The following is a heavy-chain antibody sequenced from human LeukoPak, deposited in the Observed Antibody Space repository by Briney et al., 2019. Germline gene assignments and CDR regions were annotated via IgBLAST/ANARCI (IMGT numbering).Heavy chain of an antibody. Sequence: SETLSLTCIVSGGSISTNTYYWGWIRLPPGKGLEWIGEIHHRGTTYYNPSLRSRVAISVDTSKNQFSLRLTSVTAADTAVYYCARVTYNGYQHFDYWGQGNLVTVS. J-gene: IGHJ4*02. CDR3: ARVTYNGYQHFDY. D-gene: IGHD3-10*01. V-gene: IGHV4-39*07. CDR2: IHHRGTT. CDR1: GGSISTNTYY.